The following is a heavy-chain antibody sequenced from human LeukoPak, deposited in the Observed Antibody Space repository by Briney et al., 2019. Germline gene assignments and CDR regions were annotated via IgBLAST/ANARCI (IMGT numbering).Heavy chain of an antibody. J-gene: IGHJ6*02. CDR1: GFTFSSYS. V-gene: IGHV3-48*04. D-gene: IGHD3-10*01. CDR2: ISSSSSTI. CDR3: ARSRITMVRGVIGYYYYGMDV. Sequence: GGSLRLSCAASGFTFSSYSMNWVRQAPGKGLEWVSYISSSSSTIYYADSVKGRFTISRDNAKNSLYLQMNSLRAEDTAVNYCARSRITMVRGVIGYYYYGMDVWGQGTTVTVSS.